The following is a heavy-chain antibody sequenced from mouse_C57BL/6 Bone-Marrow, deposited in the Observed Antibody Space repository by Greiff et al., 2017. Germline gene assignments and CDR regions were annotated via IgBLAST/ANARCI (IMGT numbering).Heavy chain of an antibody. D-gene: IGHD1-1*01. CDR2: IDPETGGT. J-gene: IGHJ1*03. CDR1: GYTFTDYE. V-gene: IGHV1-15*01. CDR3: TRCYGSSYDWYFDV. Sequence: QVQLKESGAELVRPGASVTLSCKASGYTFTDYEMHWVKQTPVHGLEWIGAIDPETGGTAYNQTFKGKAILTADKSSSTAYMELRSLTSEDSAVYYCTRCYGSSYDWYFDVWGTGTTVTVSS.